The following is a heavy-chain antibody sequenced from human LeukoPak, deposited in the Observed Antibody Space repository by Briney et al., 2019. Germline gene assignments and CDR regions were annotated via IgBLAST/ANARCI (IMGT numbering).Heavy chain of an antibody. CDR2: IRSKTNSYAT. CDR1: GFTFSGSA. J-gene: IGHJ5*01. D-gene: IGHD2-15*01. Sequence: GGSLRLSCAASGFTFSGSAMHWVRQASGKGLEWVGRIRSKTNSYATAYPASVKGRFTISRDESKNTAYLQMNSLETEDTVVYYCAVGYCSGGSCYQLDSWGQGTLVTVSS. CDR3: AVGYCSGGSCYQLDS. V-gene: IGHV3-73*01.